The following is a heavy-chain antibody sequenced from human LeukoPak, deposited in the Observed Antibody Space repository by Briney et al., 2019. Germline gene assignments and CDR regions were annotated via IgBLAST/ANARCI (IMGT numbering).Heavy chain of an antibody. J-gene: IGHJ3*02. CDR1: GLTFSSHW. Sequence: PGGSLRLSCAASGLTFSSHWMFWVRHAPGKGLVWVSQTDRDGKSAGYADSVKGRFTISRDNARNTVYLQMNSLRVEDTAVYYCAAESSDWSAFDIWGQGTMVTVSA. CDR2: TDRDGKSA. CDR3: AAESSDWSAFDI. D-gene: IGHD6-19*01. V-gene: IGHV3-74*01.